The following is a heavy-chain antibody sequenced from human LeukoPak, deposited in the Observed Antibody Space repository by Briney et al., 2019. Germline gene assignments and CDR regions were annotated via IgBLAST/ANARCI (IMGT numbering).Heavy chain of an antibody. CDR1: GGTFSSYA. CDR2: IIPIFGTA. J-gene: IGHJ4*02. D-gene: IGHD6-13*01. V-gene: IGHV1-69*05. Sequence: GASVKVSCNASGGTFSSYAISWVRQAPGQGLEWMGGIIPIFGTANYAQKFQGRVTITTDESTSTAYMELSSLRSEDTAVYYCASSSGYSSSWYLVWGQGTLVTVSS. CDR3: ASSSGYSSSWYLV.